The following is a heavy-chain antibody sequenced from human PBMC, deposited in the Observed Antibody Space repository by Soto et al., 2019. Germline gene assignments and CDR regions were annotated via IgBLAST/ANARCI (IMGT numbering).Heavy chain of an antibody. CDR3: ARDVVVLVPAAVDYYYYGMDV. D-gene: IGHD2-2*01. J-gene: IGHJ6*02. Sequence: QVQLVQSGAEVKKPGASVKVSCKASGYTFTSYGIIWVRQAPGQGLEWMGWISAYNGNTNYAQKLQGRVTITTDTSTSTAYMELRSLRSDETAVYYCARDVVVLVPAAVDYYYYGMDVWGQGTTVTVSS. CDR2: ISAYNGNT. V-gene: IGHV1-18*01. CDR1: GYTFTSYG.